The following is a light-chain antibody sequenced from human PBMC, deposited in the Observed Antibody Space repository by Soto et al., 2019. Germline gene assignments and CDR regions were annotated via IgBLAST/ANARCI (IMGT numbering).Light chain of an antibody. Sequence: DSQMTQSPSSLSASVGDRVTITCRTSQNINNYLNWYQQKPEKAPKLLIYAASNLQSGVPSRFSGSGFGTDFTLTISSLQPEDFATYYCQRTFSTPYTFGQGTKLEIK. CDR2: AAS. J-gene: IGKJ2*01. CDR1: QNINNY. V-gene: IGKV1-39*01. CDR3: QRTFSTPYT.